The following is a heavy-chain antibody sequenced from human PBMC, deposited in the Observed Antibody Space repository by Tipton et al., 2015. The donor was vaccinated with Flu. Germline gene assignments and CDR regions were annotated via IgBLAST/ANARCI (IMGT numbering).Heavy chain of an antibody. V-gene: IGHV1-18*01. D-gene: IGHD3-22*01. CDR3: VKENYYDSSGYLDY. CDR2: ASTYNGNT. Sequence: QSGAEVKKPGASVKVSCKASGYTFTSYGISWVRQAPGQGLEWLGWASTYNGNTNYGQKFQGRVTMTTDTSTSTAYMELRSLRSDDTAVYYCVKENYYDSSGYLDYWGQGTLVTVSS. J-gene: IGHJ4*02. CDR1: GYTFTSYG.